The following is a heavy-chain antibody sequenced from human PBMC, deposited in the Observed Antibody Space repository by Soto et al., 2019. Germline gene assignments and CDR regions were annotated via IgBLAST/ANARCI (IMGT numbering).Heavy chain of an antibody. CDR3: AIAGITMVRGVTDPSFYYCGLDV. V-gene: IGHV1-18*01. J-gene: IGHJ6*02. D-gene: IGHD3-10*01. Sequence: QVQLVQSGAEVKKPGASVKVSCKASGYTFTSYGISWVRQAPGQGLEWMGWISAYNGNTNYAQKLQGRVTMTTYSSPSTAYRELRRLRSDDTAVYYCAIAGITMVRGVTDPSFYYCGLDVWGQGTKVTVSS. CDR1: GYTFTSYG. CDR2: ISAYNGNT.